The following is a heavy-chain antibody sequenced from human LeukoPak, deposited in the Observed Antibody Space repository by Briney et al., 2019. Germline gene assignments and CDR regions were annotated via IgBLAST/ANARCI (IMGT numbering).Heavy chain of an antibody. Sequence: PGGSLRLSCEDSGFTFDDYGMSWVRQAPGKGLEWVSGINWDGGSTFYAGSVKGRFTISRDNAKNSLYLQMNSLRADDTAVYYCARDLSDNWYTFGFWGRGTLVTVSS. D-gene: IGHD1-1*01. CDR1: GFTFDDYG. CDR3: ARDLSDNWYTFGF. CDR2: INWDGGST. V-gene: IGHV3-20*04. J-gene: IGHJ4*02.